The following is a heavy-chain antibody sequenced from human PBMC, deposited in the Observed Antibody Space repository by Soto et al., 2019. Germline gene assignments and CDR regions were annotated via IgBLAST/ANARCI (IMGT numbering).Heavy chain of an antibody. CDR1: GFSFSTYN. Sequence: GGSLRLSCAASGFSFSTYNMNWVRQAPGKGLEWVSSIDASSTHIYYADSVKGRFTISRDNGKSSLYLHMDSLRAEDTALYYKFGLDVWGQGTPVTVSS. J-gene: IGHJ6*02. D-gene: IGHD3-16*01. V-gene: IGHV3-21*01. CDR3: FGLDV. CDR2: IDASSTHI.